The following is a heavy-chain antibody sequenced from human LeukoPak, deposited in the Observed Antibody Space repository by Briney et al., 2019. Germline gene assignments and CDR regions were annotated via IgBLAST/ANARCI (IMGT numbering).Heavy chain of an antibody. J-gene: IGHJ2*01. CDR1: GDSISAGGYH. CDR3: ARHYYSDSSASYWYFDL. CDR2: ISYSGST. D-gene: IGHD3-22*01. V-gene: IGHV4-31*03. Sequence: SQTLSLTCTVSGDSISAGGYHWTWIRQHPGKGLERIGYISYSGSTYYNPSLKSRVTISVDKSENQLSLKLTSVTAADTAVYYCARHYYSDSSASYWYFDLWGRGTLVTVSS.